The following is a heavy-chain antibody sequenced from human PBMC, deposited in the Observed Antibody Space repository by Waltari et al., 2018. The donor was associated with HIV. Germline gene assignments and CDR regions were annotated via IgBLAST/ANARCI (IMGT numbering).Heavy chain of an antibody. V-gene: IGHV1-2*02. J-gene: IGHJ6*02. D-gene: IGHD2-2*01. Sequence: QVELVQSGAEVKKPGASVKVSCKASGYTFTDNYIHWVRQAPGHGLEWMGWSKPKSGGTKHSQKFQGRVTMTRDTSMSTVYMEVSRLTSDDTAVYYCARGGASTTPRDYNYYGLDVWGQGTTVTVSS. CDR1: GYTFTDNY. CDR3: ARGGASTTPRDYNYYGLDV. CDR2: SKPKSGGT.